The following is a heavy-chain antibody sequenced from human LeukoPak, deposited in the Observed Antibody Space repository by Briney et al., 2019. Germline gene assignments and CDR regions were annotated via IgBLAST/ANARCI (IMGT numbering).Heavy chain of an antibody. CDR2: IYDGGDT. D-gene: IGHD3-22*01. J-gene: IGHJ5*02. CDR1: GASTSRRY. Sequence: PSETLSLTCSASGASTSRRYWSWIRQSPGRTLEWIGHIYDGGDTKYNPSLTSRVTISVDTSRNQFSLSLTSVTAADTAVYYCARRMYYYDSSGYGGYWLDPWGQGTLVTVSS. V-gene: IGHV4-59*08. CDR3: ARRMYYYDSSGYGGYWLDP.